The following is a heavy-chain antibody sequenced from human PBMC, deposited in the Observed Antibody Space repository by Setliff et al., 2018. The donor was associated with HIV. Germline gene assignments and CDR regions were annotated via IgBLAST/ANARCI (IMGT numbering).Heavy chain of an antibody. CDR3: IKGGIATTGYYFYYMDV. D-gene: IGHD1-1*01. CDR2: VWNDGNNK. Sequence: GSLRLSCAASTFSVSEYAMSWVRQAPGKGLEWLAVVWNDGNNKFYAVSGKGRFSISRDHAKNMLYLQMNSLRPEETAIYYCIKGGIATTGYYFYYMDVYGKGTTGTVSS. CDR1: TFSVSEYA. V-gene: IGHV3-33*07. J-gene: IGHJ6*03.